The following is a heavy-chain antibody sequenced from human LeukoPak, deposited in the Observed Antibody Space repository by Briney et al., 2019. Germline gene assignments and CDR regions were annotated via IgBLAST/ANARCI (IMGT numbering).Heavy chain of an antibody. Sequence: SGTLSLTCTVSGGSISSYYWSWIRQPPGKGLEWIGYIYYSGSTNYNPSLKSRVTISVDTSKNQFSLKLSSVTAADTAVYYCARSPVTIFGVVYYFDYWGQGTLVTVSS. CDR2: IYYSGST. J-gene: IGHJ4*02. CDR1: GGSISSYY. V-gene: IGHV4-59*01. D-gene: IGHD3-3*01. CDR3: ARSPVTIFGVVYYFDY.